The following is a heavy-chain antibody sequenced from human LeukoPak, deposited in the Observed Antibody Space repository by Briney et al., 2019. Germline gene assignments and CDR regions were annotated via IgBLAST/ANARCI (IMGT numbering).Heavy chain of an antibody. J-gene: IGHJ5*02. V-gene: IGHV3-23*01. D-gene: IGHD3-22*01. CDR2: ISGSGGSP. CDR1: RLIVSRNY. CDR3: ARVLSGSWDWFDP. Sequence: GGSLRLSCAASRLIVSRNYISWVRQAPGKGLEWVSAISGSGGSPYYADSVKGRFTISRDNAMNTVYLQMNSLRAEDTAVYYCARVLSGSWDWFDPWGQGTLVTVSS.